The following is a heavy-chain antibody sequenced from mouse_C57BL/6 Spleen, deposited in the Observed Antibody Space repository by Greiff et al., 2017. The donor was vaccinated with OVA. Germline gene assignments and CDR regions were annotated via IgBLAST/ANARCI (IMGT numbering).Heavy chain of an antibody. CDR1: GFTFSDYG. D-gene: IGHD1-1*01. J-gene: IGHJ3*01. CDR3: ARTSTEGLAY. Sequence: EVHLVESGGGLVKPGGSLKLSCAASGFTFSDYGMHWVRQAPEKGLEWVAYISSGSSTIYYADTVKGRFTISRDNAKNTLFLQMTSLRSEDTAMYYCARTSTEGLAYWGQGTLVTVSA. V-gene: IGHV5-17*01. CDR2: ISSGSSTI.